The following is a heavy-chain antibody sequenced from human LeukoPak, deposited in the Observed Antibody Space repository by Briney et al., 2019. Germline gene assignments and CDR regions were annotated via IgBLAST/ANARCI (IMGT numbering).Heavy chain of an antibody. CDR1: GGTFSSYA. CDR3: ASGAGSGRLYYYYYMDV. D-gene: IGHD1-26*01. Sequence: ASVKVSCKASGGTFSSYAISWVRQAPGQGLEWMGGISPIFGTANYAQKFQGRVTITADESTSTAYMELSSLRSEDTAVYYCASGAGSGRLYYYYYMDVWGKGTTVTVSS. J-gene: IGHJ6*03. V-gene: IGHV1-69*13. CDR2: ISPIFGTA.